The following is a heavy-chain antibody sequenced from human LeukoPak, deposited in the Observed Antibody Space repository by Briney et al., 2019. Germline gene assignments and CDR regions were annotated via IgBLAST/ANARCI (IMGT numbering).Heavy chain of an antibody. Sequence: HSETLSLTCTVSGDSITNYYWSWIRQSADKGLEWIGRINIRGSTNFNPSLKSRVTISIDTSKNQFSLKLSSVTAADTAVYYCARGLWFGDENPPYFDYWGQGTLVTVSS. CDR1: GDSITNYY. CDR3: ARGLWFGDENPPYFDY. J-gene: IGHJ4*02. V-gene: IGHV4-4*07. CDR2: INIRGST. D-gene: IGHD3-10*01.